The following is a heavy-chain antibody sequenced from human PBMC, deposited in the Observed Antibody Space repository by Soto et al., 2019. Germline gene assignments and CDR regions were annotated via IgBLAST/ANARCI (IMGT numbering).Heavy chain of an antibody. CDR3: ARGPVLLWFVELLWTTNQNWFDP. V-gene: IGHV4-34*01. Sequence: PSETLSLTCAVYGGSFSGYYWSWIRQPPGKGLEWIGEINHSGSTNYNPSLKSRVTISVDTSKNQFSLKLSSVTAADTAVYYCARGPVLLWFVELLWTTNQNWFDPWGQGTLVTVSS. J-gene: IGHJ5*02. CDR2: INHSGST. CDR1: GGSFSGYY. D-gene: IGHD3-10*01.